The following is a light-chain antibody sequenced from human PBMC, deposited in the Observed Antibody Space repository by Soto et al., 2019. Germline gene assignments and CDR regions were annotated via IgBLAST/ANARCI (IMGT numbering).Light chain of an antibody. Sequence: QSVLTQPPSVSGAPGQRVTIACTGSNSNIGAGYDVHWYRHFPGAAPKLLLSGNSHRPSGVPDRFSGSKSGTSASLAITGLQAEDEADYYCQSYDSGLFCLIFGEGTQLTVL. CDR3: QSYDSGLFCLI. CDR2: GNS. V-gene: IGLV1-40*01. J-gene: IGLJ2*01. CDR1: NSNIGAGYD.